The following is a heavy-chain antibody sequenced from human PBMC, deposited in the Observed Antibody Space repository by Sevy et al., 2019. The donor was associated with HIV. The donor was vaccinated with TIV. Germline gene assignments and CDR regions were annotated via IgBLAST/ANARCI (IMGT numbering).Heavy chain of an antibody. CDR1: GFSFQDYG. V-gene: IGHV3-9*01. CDR3: AKDLLPYGSGSYPLDY. D-gene: IGHD3-10*01. CDR2: IGWNSGSV. J-gene: IGHJ4*02. Sequence: SLKISCAVSGFSFQDYGMHWVRRAPGKGLEWVSGIGWNSGSVGYAVSVKGRFTISRDNAKNLLYLQMNSLTSEDTALYYCAKDLLPYGSGSYPLDYWGQGSVVTVSS.